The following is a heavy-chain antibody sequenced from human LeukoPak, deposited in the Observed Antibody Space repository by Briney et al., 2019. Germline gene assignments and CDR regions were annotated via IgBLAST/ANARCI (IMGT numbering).Heavy chain of an antibody. CDR2: ISSSSSYI. V-gene: IGHV3-21*01. D-gene: IGHD2-2*01. CDR1: GFTFSSYS. J-gene: IGHJ4*02. CDR3: ARDWADIVVVPAAPLDY. Sequence: GGSLRLSCAASGFTFSSYSMNWVRQAPGKGLEWVSSISSSSSYIYYADSVKGRFTTSRDNAKNSLYLQMNSLRAEDTAVYYCARDWADIVVVPAAPLDYWGQGTLVTVSS.